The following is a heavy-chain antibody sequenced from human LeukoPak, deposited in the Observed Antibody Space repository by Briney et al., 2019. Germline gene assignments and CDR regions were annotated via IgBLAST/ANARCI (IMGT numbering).Heavy chain of an antibody. Sequence: ETLSLTCTVSGGSISSYYWSWIRQPPGKGLEWVANIKQDGSEKYYVDSVKGRFTISRDNAKNSLYLQMNSLRAEDTAVYYCARAYSSSWPDYWGQGTLVTVSS. CDR2: IKQDGSEK. D-gene: IGHD6-13*01. CDR1: GGSISSYY. V-gene: IGHV3-7*01. J-gene: IGHJ4*02. CDR3: ARAYSSSWPDY.